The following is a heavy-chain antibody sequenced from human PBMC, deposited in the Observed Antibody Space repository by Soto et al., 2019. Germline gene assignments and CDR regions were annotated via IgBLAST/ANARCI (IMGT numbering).Heavy chain of an antibody. CDR2: IYHSAST. D-gene: IGHD5-18*01. V-gene: IGHV4-4*02. Sequence: PSETLSLTCAVSGGSITSNNWWNWVRQPPGKGLEWIGEIYHSASTNYNPSLKSRVIISVDKSKNQFSLKLSSVTAADTAVYYCASGVVGYNYGNPYYYFGLDVWGQGTKVTVSS. J-gene: IGHJ6*02. CDR3: ASGVVGYNYGNPYYYFGLDV. CDR1: GGSITSNNW.